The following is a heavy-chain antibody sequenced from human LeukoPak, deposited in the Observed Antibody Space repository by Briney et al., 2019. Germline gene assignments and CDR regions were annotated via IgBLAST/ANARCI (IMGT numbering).Heavy chain of an antibody. Sequence: SETLSLTCTVSGGSISSGGYYWSWIRQHPGKGLEWIGYIYYSGSTYYNPSLKSRVTISVDTSKNQFSLKLSSVTDADTAVYYCARALRRGSYDSSGYYSDWFDPWGQGTLVTVSS. D-gene: IGHD3-22*01. V-gene: IGHV4-31*03. CDR2: IYYSGST. CDR3: ARALRRGSYDSSGYYSDWFDP. J-gene: IGHJ5*02. CDR1: GGSISSGGYY.